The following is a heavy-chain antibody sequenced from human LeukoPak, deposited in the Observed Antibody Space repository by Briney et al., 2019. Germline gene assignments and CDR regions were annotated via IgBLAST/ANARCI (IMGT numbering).Heavy chain of an antibody. CDR2: IYKGGSVK. J-gene: IGHJ4*02. CDR3: ARFGYSGWNLEY. Sequence: PGGSLRLSCAASGFSFRDFWMTWVRQAPGKGLEWVANIYKGGSVKYYVASVKRRFTISRDDAESSLYVQMNSLRDEDTAVYYCARFGYSGWNLEYWGQGTLVTVSS. CDR1: GFSFRDFW. V-gene: IGHV3-7*01. D-gene: IGHD5-12*01.